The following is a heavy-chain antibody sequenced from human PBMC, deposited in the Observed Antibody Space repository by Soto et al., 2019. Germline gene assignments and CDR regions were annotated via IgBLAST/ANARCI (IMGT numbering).Heavy chain of an antibody. CDR1: GGSLRSYA. J-gene: IGHJ4*02. CDR3: ARKAHSSGWYYFDY. CDR2: IIPIFGTA. D-gene: IGHD6-19*01. Sequence: ASVTGAFTASGGSLRSYAVSWVRQAPGQGLEWMGGIIPIFGTANYAQKFQGRVTITADESTSTAYMELSSLRSEDTAVYYCARKAHSSGWYYFDYWGQGTLVTVSS. V-gene: IGHV1-69*13.